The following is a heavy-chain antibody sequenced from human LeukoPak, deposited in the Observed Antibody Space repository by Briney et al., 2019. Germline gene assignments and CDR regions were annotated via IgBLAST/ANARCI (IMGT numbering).Heavy chain of an antibody. CDR1: GFTFSPYS. J-gene: IGHJ5*02. D-gene: IGHD1-7*01. CDR3: ARAITYNWNYWWVDP. CDR2: ISSSSSYI. V-gene: IGHV3-21*01. Sequence: GGSLRLSCAASGFTFSPYSKNWVRQAPGKGLEWVSSISSSSSYIYYADSVKGRFTISRDNAKNSLYLQMNSLRAEDTAVYYCARAITYNWNYWWVDPWGQGTLVTVSS.